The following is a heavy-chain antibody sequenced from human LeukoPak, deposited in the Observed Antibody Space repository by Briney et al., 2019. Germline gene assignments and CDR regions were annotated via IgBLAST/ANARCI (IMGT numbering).Heavy chain of an antibody. D-gene: IGHD3-10*01. CDR2: INPSGGST. V-gene: IGHV1-46*02. Sequence: ASVKVSCKASGYTFNSYGISWVRQAPGQGLEWMGLINPSGGSTNYAQKFQGRVTMTRDTSTSTVYMELSSLRSEDTAVYYCARGPRITLIRGGQWYYYMDVWGKGTTVTISS. J-gene: IGHJ6*03. CDR1: GYTFNSYG. CDR3: ARGPRITLIRGGQWYYYMDV.